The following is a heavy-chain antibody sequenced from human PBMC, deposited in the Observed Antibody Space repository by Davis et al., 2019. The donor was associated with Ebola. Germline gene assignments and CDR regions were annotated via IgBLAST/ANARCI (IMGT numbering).Heavy chain of an antibody. CDR2: LSFDGTNQ. CDR3: ATQGGYSNGGYFGF. CDR1: GFTFSISS. V-gene: IGHV3-30*04. J-gene: IGHJ4*02. Sequence: GGSLRLSCVASGFTFSISSMHWVRQAPGKGLEWVAFLSFDGTNQYYTDSVKGRFTISRDDSKDTLYLQMNSLRPEDTAVYYCATQGGYSNGGYFGFWGQGSLVTVSS. D-gene: IGHD4-11*01.